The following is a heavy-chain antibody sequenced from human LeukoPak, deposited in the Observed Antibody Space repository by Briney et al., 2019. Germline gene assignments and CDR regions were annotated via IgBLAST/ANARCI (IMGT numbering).Heavy chain of an antibody. Sequence: GRSLRLSCAASGFSFDDYAMHWVRQAPGKGLEWVSGISWNSGNIGYADSVKGRFTISRDNAKNSLYLQMSSLRAEDTALYYCAKSLSICSSTSCLTPDIDYWGQGTLVTVSS. V-gene: IGHV3-9*01. CDR1: GFSFDDYA. CDR2: ISWNSGNI. D-gene: IGHD2-2*01. CDR3: AKSLSICSSTSCLTPDIDY. J-gene: IGHJ4*02.